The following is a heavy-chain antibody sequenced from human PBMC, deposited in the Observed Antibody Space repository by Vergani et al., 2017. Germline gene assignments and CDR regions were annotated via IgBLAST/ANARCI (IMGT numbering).Heavy chain of an antibody. Sequence: QVQLQESGPGLVKPSQTLSLTCNVSGGSSSSGGYNWSWIRQHPGKGLEWIGYIYYSGSTYYNPSLTSRVTISVDTSKNQFSLKLSSVTAADTAVYYCAIVRNIIGSDAFDIWGQGTMVTFSS. J-gene: IGHJ3*02. CDR3: AIVRNIIGSDAFDI. D-gene: IGHD3-3*01. V-gene: IGHV4-31*03. CDR2: IYYSGST. CDR1: GGSSSSGGYN.